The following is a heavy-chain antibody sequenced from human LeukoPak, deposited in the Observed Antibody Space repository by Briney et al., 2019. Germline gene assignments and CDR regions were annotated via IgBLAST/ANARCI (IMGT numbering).Heavy chain of an antibody. CDR3: AKDQRYCSGGSCLDWFDP. D-gene: IGHD2-15*01. V-gene: IGHV3-30*02. J-gene: IGHJ5*02. CDR2: IRYDGSNK. Sequence: GGSLRLSCAASGFTFSSYGMHWVRQAPGKGLEWVAFIRYDGSNKHYADSVKGRFTISRDNSKNTLYLQMNSLRAEDTAVYYCAKDQRYCSGGSCLDWFDPWGQGTLVTVSS. CDR1: GFTFSSYG.